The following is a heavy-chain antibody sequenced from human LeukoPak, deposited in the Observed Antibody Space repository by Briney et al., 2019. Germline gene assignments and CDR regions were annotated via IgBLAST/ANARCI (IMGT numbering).Heavy chain of an antibody. J-gene: IGHJ4*02. CDR2: IIPIFGTA. CDR1: GYTFSSYG. Sequence: GASVKVSCKASGYTFSSYGISWVRQAPGQGLEWMGGIIPIFGTANYAQKFQGRVTITADESTSTAYMELSSLRSEDTAVYYCASSLEQWLVESAFDYWGQGTLVTVSS. V-gene: IGHV1-69*13. CDR3: ASSLEQWLVESAFDY. D-gene: IGHD6-19*01.